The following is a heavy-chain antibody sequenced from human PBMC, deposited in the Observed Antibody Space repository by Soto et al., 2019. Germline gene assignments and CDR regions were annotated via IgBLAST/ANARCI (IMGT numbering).Heavy chain of an antibody. CDR2: IFFSGST. V-gene: IGHV4-61*01. D-gene: IGHD2-15*01. CDR3: ATHIVVVVAAPRYNWFDP. CDR1: GGSVSSGSYY. J-gene: IGHJ5*02. Sequence: SETLSLTCTVSGGSVSSGSYYWSWIRQPPGKGLEWIGYIFFSGSTYYNPSLKSRVTISVDTSKNQFSLKLSSVTAADTAVYYCATHIVVVVAAPRYNWFDPWGQGTLVTVS.